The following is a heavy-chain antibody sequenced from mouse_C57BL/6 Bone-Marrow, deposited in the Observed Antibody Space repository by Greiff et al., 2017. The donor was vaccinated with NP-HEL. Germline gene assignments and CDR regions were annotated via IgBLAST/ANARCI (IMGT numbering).Heavy chain of an antibody. J-gene: IGHJ1*03. CDR3: ARSRVITTVVAHWYFDV. CDR1: GYTFTDYN. CDR2: INPNNGGT. Sequence: EVQLQQSGPELVKPGASVQIPCTASGYTFTDYNMDWVKQSPGKSLEWIGDINPNNGGTIYNQKFKGKATLTVDKSSSTAYMELRSLTSEDTAVYYCARSRVITTVVAHWYFDVWGTGTTVTVSS. V-gene: IGHV1-18*01. D-gene: IGHD1-1*01.